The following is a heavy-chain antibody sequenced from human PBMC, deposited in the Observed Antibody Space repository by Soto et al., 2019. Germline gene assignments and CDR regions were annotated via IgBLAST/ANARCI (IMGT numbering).Heavy chain of an antibody. V-gene: IGHV3-33*01. CDR2: IWYDGSNK. Sequence: PGGSLRLSCAASGFTFSSYGMHWVRQAPGKGLEWVAVIWYDGSNKYYADSVKGRFTISRDNSKNTLYLQMNSLRAEDTAVYYCASTSSGWLSNWFYPWGQGTLVTVS. J-gene: IGHJ5*02. CDR1: GFTFSSYG. CDR3: ASTSSGWLSNWFYP. D-gene: IGHD6-13*01.